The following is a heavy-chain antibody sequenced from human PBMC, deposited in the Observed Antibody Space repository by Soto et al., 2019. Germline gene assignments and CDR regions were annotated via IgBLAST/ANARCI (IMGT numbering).Heavy chain of an antibody. J-gene: IGHJ4*02. CDR3: ARDPLTYSRSPGY. CDR2: NNPNSGGT. V-gene: IGHV1-2*02. CDR1: GYTFTGFY. Sequence: ASVKVSCKASGYTFTGFYMHWVRQAPGQGLEWMGWNNPNSGGTNYARKFQGRVTMTSDTSISTAYMELGRLTFDDTAVYYCARDPLTYSRSPGYWGQGTLVTVSS. D-gene: IGHD6-6*01.